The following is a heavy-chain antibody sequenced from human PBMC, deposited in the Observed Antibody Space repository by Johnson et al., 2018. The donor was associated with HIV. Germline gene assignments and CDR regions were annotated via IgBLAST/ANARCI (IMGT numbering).Heavy chain of an antibody. J-gene: IGHJ3*02. Sequence: MLLVESGGGLVQPGRSLRLSCAASGFTFSSYDMHWVRQATGKGLEWVSAIGTAGDTYYPGSVKGRFTISRDNSKNTLYLQMNSLRAEDTALYYCAKDIDLWATVTTLVLAFDIWGQGTMVTVSS. CDR1: GFTFSSYD. V-gene: IGHV3-13*01. CDR2: IGTAGDT. CDR3: AKDIDLWATVTTLVLAFDI. D-gene: IGHD4-17*01.